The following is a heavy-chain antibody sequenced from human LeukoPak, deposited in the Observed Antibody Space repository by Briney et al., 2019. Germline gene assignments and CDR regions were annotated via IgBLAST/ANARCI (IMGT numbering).Heavy chain of an antibody. Sequence: SETLSLTCTVSGGSISSYYWSWIRQPPGKGLEWIGYIYYSGSTNYNPSLKSRVTKSVDTSKNQFSLKLSSVTAADTAVYYCARVGWELTYYYYYYYMDVWGKGTTVTVSS. D-gene: IGHD1-26*01. CDR2: IYYSGST. J-gene: IGHJ6*03. CDR1: GGSISSYY. V-gene: IGHV4-59*01. CDR3: ARVGWELTYYYYYYYMDV.